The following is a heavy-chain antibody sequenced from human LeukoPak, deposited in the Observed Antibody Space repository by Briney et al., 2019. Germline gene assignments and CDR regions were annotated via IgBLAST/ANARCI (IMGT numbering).Heavy chain of an antibody. CDR3: AKLNCSGGSCYSSWFDP. CDR1: GFTFSSYG. V-gene: IGHV3-23*01. J-gene: IGHJ5*02. Sequence: GGSLRLSCAASGFTFSSYGMSWVRQAPGKGLEWVSAPSGSGGSTYYADSVKGRFTISRDNSKNTLYLQMNSLRAEDTAVYYCAKLNCSGGSCYSSWFDPWGQGTLVTVSS. CDR2: PSGSGGST. D-gene: IGHD2-15*01.